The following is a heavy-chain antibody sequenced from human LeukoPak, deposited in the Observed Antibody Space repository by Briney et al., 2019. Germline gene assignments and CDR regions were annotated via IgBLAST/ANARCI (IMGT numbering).Heavy chain of an antibody. CDR3: ARDRGGGRPGWYNGMDV. Sequence: ASVKVSCKASGYTFSDYYINWVRRAPGQGLEWMGWIHPNGGAATYTQKSQGRVTMTRDTSINTAYMELSRLRSDDTAVYYCARDRGGGRPGWYNGMDVWGQGTAVIVSS. J-gene: IGHJ6*02. CDR1: GYTFSDYY. D-gene: IGHD1-26*01. V-gene: IGHV1-2*02. CDR2: IHPNGGAA.